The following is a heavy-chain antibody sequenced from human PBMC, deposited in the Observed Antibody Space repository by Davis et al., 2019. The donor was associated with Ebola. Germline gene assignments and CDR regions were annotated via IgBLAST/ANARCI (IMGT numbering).Heavy chain of an antibody. CDR3: ARAKSQKHCSGGSCARPYYYYGMDV. D-gene: IGHD2-15*01. V-gene: IGHV3-23*01. CDR2: ISGSGGST. CDR1: GFTFSSYA. J-gene: IGHJ6*02. Sequence: PGGSLRLSCAASGFTFSSYAMSWVRQAPGKGLEWVSAISGSGGSTYYADSVKGRFTISRDNSKNTLYLQMNSLRAEDTAVYYCARAKSQKHCSGGSCARPYYYYGMDVWGQGTTVTVSS.